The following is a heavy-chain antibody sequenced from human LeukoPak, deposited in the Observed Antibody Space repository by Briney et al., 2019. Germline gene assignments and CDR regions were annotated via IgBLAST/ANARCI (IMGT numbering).Heavy chain of an antibody. D-gene: IGHD3-9*01. Sequence: SQTLSLTCTVSGGTITSTAYYWNWIRQHPGKGLEWIGYIFYSGSTYYNPSLKSRATISVDTSKNQFSLKLSSVTAADTAVYYCARGGYLDWISAFLPPDYWGQGTLVTVSS. CDR2: IFYSGST. CDR3: ARGGYLDWISAFLPPDY. V-gene: IGHV4-31*03. CDR1: GGTITSTAYY. J-gene: IGHJ4*02.